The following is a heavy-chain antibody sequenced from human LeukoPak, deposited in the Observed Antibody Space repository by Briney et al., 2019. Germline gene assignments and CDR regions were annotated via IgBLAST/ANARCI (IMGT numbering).Heavy chain of an antibody. CDR2: IYYSGST. Sequence: SETLSLTCTGSGGSISSSSYYWGWIRQPPEKGLEWIGSIYYSGSTYYNPSLKSRVTISVDTSKNQFSLKLSSVTAADTAVYYCARPQPEWFGELWGQGTLVTVSS. V-gene: IGHV4-39*01. CDR3: ARPQPEWFGEL. CDR1: GGSISSSSYY. J-gene: IGHJ4*02. D-gene: IGHD3-10*01.